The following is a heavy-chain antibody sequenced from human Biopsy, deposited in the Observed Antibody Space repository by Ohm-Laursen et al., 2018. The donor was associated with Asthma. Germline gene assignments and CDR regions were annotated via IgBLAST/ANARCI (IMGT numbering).Heavy chain of an antibody. V-gene: IGHV3-30*18. D-gene: IGHD5-24*01. CDR3: VKLIGVSRDGYDTFDY. CDR2: ISYDGSNK. J-gene: IGHJ4*02. CDR1: GFTFSSYG. Sequence: SLRLSCAASGFTFSSYGMHWVRQAPGKGLEWVAVISYDGSNKYYADSVKGRFTISRDNSKNTLYLQMSSLRAEDTAVYYCVKLIGVSRDGYDTFDYWGQGTLVTVSS.